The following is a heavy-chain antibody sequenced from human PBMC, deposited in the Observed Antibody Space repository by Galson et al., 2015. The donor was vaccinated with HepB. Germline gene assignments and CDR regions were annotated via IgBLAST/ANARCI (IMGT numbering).Heavy chain of an antibody. V-gene: IGHV1-69*13. CDR3: ARHPGYYYDRRFDY. CDR1: GGTFSSYA. CDR2: IMGMFGTT. J-gene: IGHJ4*02. Sequence: SVTVSCKASGGTFSSYAFSWVRQAPGQGLEWMGGIMGMFGTTKYAQKFQGRVTITADESTSTAYMELSSLRSEDTAVYYCARHPGYYYDRRFDYWGQGTLVTVSS. D-gene: IGHD3-22*01.